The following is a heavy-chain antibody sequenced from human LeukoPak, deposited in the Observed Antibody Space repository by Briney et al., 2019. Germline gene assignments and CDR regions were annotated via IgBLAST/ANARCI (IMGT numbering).Heavy chain of an antibody. V-gene: IGHV3-21*01. Sequence: GGSLRLSCAASGFIFSVFWMHWVRQAPGKGLEWVSSITSTSSYIYYADSVKGRSTISRDNAKNSLYLQMNSLRAEDTAVYYCARGHYYGSGSYPSHFDYWGQGTLVTV. CDR3: ARGHYYGSGSYPSHFDY. CDR1: GFIFSVFW. CDR2: ITSTSSYI. J-gene: IGHJ4*02. D-gene: IGHD3-10*01.